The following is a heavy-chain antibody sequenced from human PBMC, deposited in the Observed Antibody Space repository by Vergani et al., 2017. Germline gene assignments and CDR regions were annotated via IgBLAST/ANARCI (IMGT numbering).Heavy chain of an antibody. Sequence: EVQLVESGGGLVQPGGSLRLSCAASGFTFSSYSMNWVRQAPGKGLEWVSYISSSSSTIYYADSVKGRFTISRDNAKNSLYLQMNSLRAEDTAVYYCARAVGYSYGLSYYYYGMDVWGQGTTVTVSS. D-gene: IGHD5-18*01. CDR1: GFTFSSYS. CDR2: ISSSSSTI. V-gene: IGHV3-48*04. J-gene: IGHJ6*02. CDR3: ARAVGYSYGLSYYYYGMDV.